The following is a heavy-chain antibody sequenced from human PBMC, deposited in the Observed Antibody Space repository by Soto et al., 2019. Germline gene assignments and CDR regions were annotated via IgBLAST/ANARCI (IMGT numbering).Heavy chain of an antibody. CDR3: ARRAGWNDGNPFDY. D-gene: IGHD1-1*01. CDR2: INHSGST. CDR1: GESFKGYY. Sequence: PSETLSLTCAVYGESFKGYYWTWIRQPPGKGLEWIGEINHSGSTHCNPSLKSRVTISVDTSKNQFSLKLSSVTAADTAVYYCARRAGWNDGNPFDYWGQGTLVTVSS. V-gene: IGHV4-34*01. J-gene: IGHJ4*02.